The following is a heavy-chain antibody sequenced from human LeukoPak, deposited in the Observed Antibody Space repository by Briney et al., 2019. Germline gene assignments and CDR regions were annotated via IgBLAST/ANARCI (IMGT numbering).Heavy chain of an antibody. Sequence: PGGSLRLSCAASGFTFTNWMTWVRQPPGKGLEGVANINKDGSEKQYVDSVKGRFTISRDNHKNTVYLQMSSLRVEDSAVYYCARDPVQDFDFWGQGIMVTVSS. CDR1: GFTFTNW. J-gene: IGHJ4*02. CDR2: INKDGSEK. CDR3: ARDPVQDFDF. V-gene: IGHV3-7*01.